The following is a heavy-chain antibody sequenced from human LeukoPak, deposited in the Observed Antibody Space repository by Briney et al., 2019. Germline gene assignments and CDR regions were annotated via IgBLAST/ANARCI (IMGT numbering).Heavy chain of an antibody. CDR2: IKQDGSEE. Sequence: GGSLRLSCAASGFTFSSYWMSWVRQAPGKGLDWVANIKQDGSEEYYVDSVKGRFTISRDNAKNSLYLQMNSLRAEDTAVYYCAKEIRWQNWFDPWGQGTLVTVSS. V-gene: IGHV3-7*05. D-gene: IGHD4-23*01. J-gene: IGHJ5*02. CDR1: GFTFSSYW. CDR3: AKEIRWQNWFDP.